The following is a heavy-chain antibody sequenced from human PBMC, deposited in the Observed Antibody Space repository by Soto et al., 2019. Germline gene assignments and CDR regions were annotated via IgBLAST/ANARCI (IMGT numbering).Heavy chain of an antibody. D-gene: IGHD3-22*01. V-gene: IGHV4-38-2*01. Sequence: SETLSLTCAVSNYSISNDHYWGWIRQPPGKGLEWIGTIYHSGSSYNNPSLRGRLTISVDTSKNQFSLQLNSVTSADTAVHHCARVVHDSSGSYFDFWGRGTLVTVSS. CDR3: ARVVHDSSGSYFDF. J-gene: IGHJ4*02. CDR1: NYSISNDHY. CDR2: IYHSGSS.